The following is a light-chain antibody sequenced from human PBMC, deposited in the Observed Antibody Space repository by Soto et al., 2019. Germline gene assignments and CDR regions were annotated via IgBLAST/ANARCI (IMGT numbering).Light chain of an antibody. CDR2: EVN. Sequence: QSVLTQPASVSGSPGQSITVSCTGTSSDVGSYNYVSWYQQHPDKAPQLIIYEVNNRPSGVSDRFSGSKSGNTASLTISGLKAEDEADYYCSSYTSDNTAIFGGGT. J-gene: IGLJ2*01. CDR1: SSDVGSYNY. CDR3: SSYTSDNTAI. V-gene: IGLV2-14*01.